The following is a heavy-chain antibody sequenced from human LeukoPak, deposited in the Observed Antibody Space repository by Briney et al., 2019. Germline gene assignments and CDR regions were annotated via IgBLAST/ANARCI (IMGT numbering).Heavy chain of an antibody. D-gene: IGHD3-22*01. CDR3: ARDYYDSSGYYYLDY. Sequence: GRSLRLSCAASGFTFSSYGMHWVHQAPGKGLEWVAVIWYDGSNKYYADSVKGRFTISRDNSKNTLYLQMNSLRAEDTAVYYCARDYYDSSGYYYLDYWGQGTLVTVSS. J-gene: IGHJ4*02. CDR1: GFTFSSYG. V-gene: IGHV3-33*08. CDR2: IWYDGSNK.